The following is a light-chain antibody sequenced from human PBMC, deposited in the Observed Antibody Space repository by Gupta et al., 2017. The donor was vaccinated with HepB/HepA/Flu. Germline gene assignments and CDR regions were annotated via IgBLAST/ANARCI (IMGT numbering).Light chain of an antibody. CDR2: DAS. CDR3: QQRSNWPPMYT. Sequence: EIVLTQSPATLSLSPGERATLSCRASQSVSSYLAWYQQKPGQAPRLLIYDASNRATGITARFSGSGDGTDFTLTISSREPEDFAVYYCQQRSNWPPMYTFGQGTKLEIK. V-gene: IGKV3-11*01. CDR1: QSVSSY. J-gene: IGKJ2*01.